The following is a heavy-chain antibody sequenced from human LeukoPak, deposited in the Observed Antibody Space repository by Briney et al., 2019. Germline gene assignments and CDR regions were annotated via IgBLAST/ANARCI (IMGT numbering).Heavy chain of an antibody. Sequence: GGSLRLSCAASGFTFSSYAMSWVRQAPGKGLEWVSAIRGSGGSTYYADSVKGRFTISRDNSKNTLYLQMNSLRAEDTAVYYCAKDSGTTKNYYYYYYMDVWGKGTTVTVSS. V-gene: IGHV3-23*01. CDR2: IRGSGGST. D-gene: IGHD1-1*01. CDR3: AKDSGTTKNYYYYYYMDV. J-gene: IGHJ6*03. CDR1: GFTFSSYA.